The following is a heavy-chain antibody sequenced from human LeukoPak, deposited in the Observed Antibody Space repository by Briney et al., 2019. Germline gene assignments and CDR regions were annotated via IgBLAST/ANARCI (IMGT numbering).Heavy chain of an antibody. CDR2: ISYDGSNK. CDR3: AKATMVRGVFDY. J-gene: IGHJ4*02. Sequence: GGSLRLSCAASGFTFSSYGMHWVRQAPGKWLEWVAVISYDGSNKYYADSVKGRFTISRDNSKNTLYLQMNSLRAEDTAVYYCAKATMVRGVFDYWGQGALVTVSS. CDR1: GFTFSSYG. D-gene: IGHD3-10*01. V-gene: IGHV3-30*18.